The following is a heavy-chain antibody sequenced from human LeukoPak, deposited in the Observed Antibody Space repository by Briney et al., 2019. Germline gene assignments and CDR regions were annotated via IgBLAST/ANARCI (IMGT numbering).Heavy chain of an antibody. J-gene: IGHJ6*03. CDR1: GYTFTSLY. V-gene: IGHV1-46*01. CDR2: INPSGGRA. D-gene: IGHD2-15*01. Sequence: ASVKVSCKASGYTFTSLYMHWVRQAPGQGLEWMGIINPSGGRASYAQKFQGGVTMTRDTSTSTVYMELSSLRSEDTAVYYCARNAVVVVPSYYYYYMDVWGKGTTVTISS. CDR3: ARNAVVVVPSYYYYYMDV.